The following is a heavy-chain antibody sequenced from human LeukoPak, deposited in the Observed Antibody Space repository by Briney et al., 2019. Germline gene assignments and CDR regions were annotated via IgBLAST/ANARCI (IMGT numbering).Heavy chain of an antibody. Sequence: SVKVSCKASGGTFSSYAISWVRQAPGQGLEWMGGIIPVFGTANYAQKFQGRVTITTDESTSTAYMELSSLRSEDTAVYYCARGAYYYYYYMDVWGKGTTVTVSS. V-gene: IGHV1-69*05. CDR3: ARGAYYYYYYMDV. CDR2: IIPVFGTA. J-gene: IGHJ6*03. CDR1: GGTFSSYA.